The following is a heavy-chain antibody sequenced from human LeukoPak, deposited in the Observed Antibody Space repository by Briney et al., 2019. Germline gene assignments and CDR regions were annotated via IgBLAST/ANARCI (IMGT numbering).Heavy chain of an antibody. CDR2: MIPIFGTA. CDR1: AGTFSSYA. V-gene: IGHV1-69*05. CDR3: ASGGTPYYYGSGRAWFDP. D-gene: IGHD3-10*01. J-gene: IGHJ5*02. Sequence: SVKVSCKASAGTFSSYAISWVRQAPGQGREWMGRMIPIFGTANYALKFQGRVTIPTIESTSTAYMELSSLRSEDTAVYYCASGGTPYYYGSGRAWFDPWGQGTLVSVSS.